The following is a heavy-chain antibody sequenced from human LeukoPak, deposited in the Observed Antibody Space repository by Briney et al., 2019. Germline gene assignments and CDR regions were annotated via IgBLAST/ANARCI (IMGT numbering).Heavy chain of an antibody. CDR3: ARYRCSSTSCYNGRFDY. J-gene: IGHJ4*02. CDR2: IYYSGST. Sequence: KASETLSLTCAVSGGSISSYYWSWIRQPPGKGLEWIGYIYYSGSTNYNPSLKSRVTISVDTSKNQFSLKLSSVTAADTAVYYCARYRCSSTSCYNGRFDYWGQGTLVTVSS. V-gene: IGHV4-59*01. CDR1: GGSISSYY. D-gene: IGHD2-2*02.